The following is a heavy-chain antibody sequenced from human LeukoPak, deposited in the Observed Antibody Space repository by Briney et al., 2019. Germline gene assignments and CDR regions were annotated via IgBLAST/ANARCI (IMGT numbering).Heavy chain of an antibody. CDR2: ISGDGGST. D-gene: IGHD3-22*01. J-gene: IGHJ5*02. V-gene: IGHV3-23*01. Sequence: GGSLRLSCTASGFTFTSYVMTWVRQAPGRGLEWLSTISGDGGSTFYADSVRGRFTVSRDNSKDTLYLQMNILRAEDTAFYYCARQPHRGYFDTSGYYSDSDLWGQGTLVTVSS. CDR3: ARQPHRGYFDTSGYYSDSDL. CDR1: GFTFTSYV.